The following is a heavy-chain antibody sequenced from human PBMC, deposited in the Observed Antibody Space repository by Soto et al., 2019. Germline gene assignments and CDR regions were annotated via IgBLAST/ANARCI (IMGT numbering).Heavy chain of an antibody. CDR2: INWNGGST. J-gene: IGHJ4*02. Sequence: GGSLRLSCAASGFTFDDYGMSWVRQAPGKGLEWVSGINWNGGSTGYADSVKGRFTISRDNSKNTLYLQMNSLRAEDTAVYYCAREHNPVSYGRYFDYWGQGTLVTVSS. CDR3: AREHNPVSYGRYFDY. D-gene: IGHD5-18*01. V-gene: IGHV3-20*04. CDR1: GFTFDDYG.